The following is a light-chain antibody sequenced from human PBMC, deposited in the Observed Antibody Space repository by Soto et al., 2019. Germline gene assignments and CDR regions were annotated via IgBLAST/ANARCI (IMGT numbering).Light chain of an antibody. V-gene: IGKV3-15*01. CDR3: QQRSHWPRT. Sequence: EVVMTQSPATLSVSPGERVTFSCRASQSVSSNLAWYQQKPGQAPRLLIYGASTRATGIPARFSGSGSGTDFSLTISSLEPEDFAVYYCQQRSHWPRTFGQGIKVDI. J-gene: IGKJ1*01. CDR1: QSVSSN. CDR2: GAS.